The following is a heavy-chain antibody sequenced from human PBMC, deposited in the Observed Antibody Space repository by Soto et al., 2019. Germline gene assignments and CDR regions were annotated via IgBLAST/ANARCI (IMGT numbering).Heavy chain of an antibody. CDR3: AGGAAGSAGAAAGNYYYYYGMDV. D-gene: IGHD6-13*01. Sequence: SETLSLTCTVSGGSISSSSYYWGWIRQPPGKGLEWIGSIYYSGSTYYNPSLKSRVTISVDTSKNQFSLKLSSVTAADTAVYYCAGGAAGSAGAAAGNYYYYYGMDVWGQGTTVTVSS. CDR1: GGSISSSSYY. V-gene: IGHV4-39*01. CDR2: IYYSGST. J-gene: IGHJ6*02.